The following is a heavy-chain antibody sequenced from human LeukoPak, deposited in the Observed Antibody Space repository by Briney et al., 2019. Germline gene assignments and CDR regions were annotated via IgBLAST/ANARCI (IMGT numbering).Heavy chain of an antibody. CDR1: GGSFSGYY. CDR2: INHSGST. CDR3: ARIRTDDYYDSSGYYDY. Sequence: SETLSLTCAVYGGSFSGYYRSWIRQPPGKGLEWIGEINHSGSTNYNPSLKSRVTISVDTSKNQFSLKLSSVTAADTAVYYCARIRTDDYYDSSGYYDYWGQGTLVTVSS. J-gene: IGHJ4*02. D-gene: IGHD3-22*01. V-gene: IGHV4-34*01.